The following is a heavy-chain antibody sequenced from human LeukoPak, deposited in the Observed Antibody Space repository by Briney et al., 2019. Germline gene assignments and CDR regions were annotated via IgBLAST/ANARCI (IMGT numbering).Heavy chain of an antibody. V-gene: IGHV4-34*01. CDR1: GGSFSGYY. Sequence: PSETLSLTCAVYGGSFSGYYWSWLRQPPGKGLEWIGEINHSGSTNYNPSLTSRVTISVDTSKNQFSLTLSSVTAADTAVYYCARRASRNYYYYFKAVGGKGTTVTIS. D-gene: IGHD2-2*01. CDR3: ARRASRNYYYYFKAV. J-gene: IGHJ6*03. CDR2: INHSGST.